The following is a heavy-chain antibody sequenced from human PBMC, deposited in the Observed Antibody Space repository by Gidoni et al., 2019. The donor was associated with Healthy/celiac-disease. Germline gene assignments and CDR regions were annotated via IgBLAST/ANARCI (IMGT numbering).Heavy chain of an antibody. Sequence: ELQLLASGGGLVQPGGSLRLSCAASGFTFSSYAMSWVRQAPGKGLEWVSAISSSGGSTYYADSVKGRFTISRDNSKNTLYLQMNSLRAEDTAVYYCAKVAVAAYYFDYWSQGTLVTVSS. CDR3: AKVAVAAYYFDY. D-gene: IGHD6-19*01. CDR2: ISSSGGST. CDR1: GFTFSSYA. J-gene: IGHJ4*02. V-gene: IGHV3-23*01.